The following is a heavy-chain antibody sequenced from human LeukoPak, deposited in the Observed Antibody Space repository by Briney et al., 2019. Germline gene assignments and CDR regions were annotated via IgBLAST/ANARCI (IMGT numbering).Heavy chain of an antibody. J-gene: IGHJ4*02. Sequence: PGGSLRLSCAASGFTVGSNYMTWVRQAPGKGLEWVSYICSIGSIYYAESLKGRFTISSDNSTNTLYLQMNSLRTDDTAVYYCLGTHHYSTTYYGRIDYWGQGTLVTVSS. CDR1: GFTVGSNY. CDR2: ICSIGSI. V-gene: IGHV3-53*05. D-gene: IGHD1-1*01. CDR3: LGTHHYSTTYYGRIDY.